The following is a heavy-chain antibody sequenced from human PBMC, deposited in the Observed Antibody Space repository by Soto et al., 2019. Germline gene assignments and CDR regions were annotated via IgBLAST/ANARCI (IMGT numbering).Heavy chain of an antibody. Sequence: EVQLLESGGGLVQPGGSLRLSCAASGFTFSSYAMSWVRQAPGKGLEWVSAISGSGGSTYYADSVKGRFTIYRDNSKNTGNLKMNSLIAEDTAVYYCAKDREVYYDCWSRYYPNRFDPWGQGTLVTVSS. CDR2: ISGSGGST. J-gene: IGHJ5*02. D-gene: IGHD3-3*01. CDR3: AKDREVYYDCWSRYYPNRFDP. CDR1: GFTFSSYA. V-gene: IGHV3-23*01.